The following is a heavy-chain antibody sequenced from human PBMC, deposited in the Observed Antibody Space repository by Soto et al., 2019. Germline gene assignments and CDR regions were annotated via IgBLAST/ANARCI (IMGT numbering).Heavy chain of an antibody. J-gene: IGHJ4*02. Sequence: GGSLRLSCAASGFTVSSNYMSWVRQAPGKGLEWVSVIYSGGSTYYAASVKGRFTISRDNSKNTLYLQMNSLRAEDTAVYYCVKLRFLEWLSHGPFDYWGQGTLVTVSS. CDR1: GFTVSSNY. CDR2: IYSGGST. CDR3: VKLRFLEWLSHGPFDY. D-gene: IGHD3-3*01. V-gene: IGHV3-66*01.